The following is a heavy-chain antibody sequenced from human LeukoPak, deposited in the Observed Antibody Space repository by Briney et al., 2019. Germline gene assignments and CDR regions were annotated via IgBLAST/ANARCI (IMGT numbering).Heavy chain of an antibody. Sequence: PSQTLSLTCTVSGGSISSGGYYWSWIRQHPGKGLEWIGYIYYSGSTYYNPSLKSRVTISVDTSKNQFSLKLSSVTAADTAVYYCARGVRLNTDRRWFDTWGQGTLVTVSS. CDR1: GGSISSGGYY. CDR2: IYYSGST. CDR3: ARGVRLNTDRRWFDT. V-gene: IGHV4-31*03. D-gene: IGHD1/OR15-1a*01. J-gene: IGHJ5*02.